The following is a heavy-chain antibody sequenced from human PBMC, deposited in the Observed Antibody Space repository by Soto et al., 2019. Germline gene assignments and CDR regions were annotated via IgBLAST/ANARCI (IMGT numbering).Heavy chain of an antibody. CDR2: INAGNGNT. D-gene: IGHD4-17*01. CDR1: GYTFTSYA. Sequence: ASVKVSCKASGYTFTSYAMHWGRQAPGQRLEWMGWINAGNGNTKYSQKFQGRVTITRDTSASTAYMEQSSLRSEDTAVYYCARIYYGDFTFSDYWGQGTLVTVSS. CDR3: ARIYYGDFTFSDY. V-gene: IGHV1-3*01. J-gene: IGHJ4*02.